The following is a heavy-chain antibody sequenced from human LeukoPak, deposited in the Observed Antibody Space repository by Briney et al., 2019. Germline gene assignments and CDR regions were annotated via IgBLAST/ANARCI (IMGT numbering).Heavy chain of an antibody. CDR2: ISSSSSYI. J-gene: IGHJ3*02. Sequence: GGSLRLSCAASGFTFSSYSMNWVRQAPGKGLEWVSSISSSSSYIYYADSVKGRFTISRDNAKNSLYLQMNSLRAEDTAVYYCARDRVSSEYQLLSRADDAFDIWGQGTMVTVSS. V-gene: IGHV3-21*01. D-gene: IGHD2-2*01. CDR1: GFTFSSYS. CDR3: ARDRVSSEYQLLSRADDAFDI.